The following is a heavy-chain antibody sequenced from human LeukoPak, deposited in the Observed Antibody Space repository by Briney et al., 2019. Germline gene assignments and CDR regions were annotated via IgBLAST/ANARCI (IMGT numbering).Heavy chain of an antibody. CDR1: GFTFSSYS. Sequence: GGSLRLSCAASGFTFSSYSMNWVRQAPGKGLEWVSSISSSSSYIYYADSVKGRFTISRDNAKNSLYLQMNSLRAEDTAVYYCARGALVEMATISDWGQGTLVTVSS. J-gene: IGHJ4*02. V-gene: IGHV3-21*01. CDR2: ISSSSSYI. CDR3: ARGALVEMATISD. D-gene: IGHD5-24*01.